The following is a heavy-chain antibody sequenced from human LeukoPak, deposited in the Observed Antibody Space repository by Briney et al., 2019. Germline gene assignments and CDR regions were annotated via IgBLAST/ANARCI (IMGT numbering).Heavy chain of an antibody. CDR3: ARALGSPLDY. CDR1: GFTFSGSA. D-gene: IGHD1-26*01. CDR2: TNSDGSST. J-gene: IGHJ4*02. V-gene: IGHV3-74*01. Sequence: GGSLRLSCAASGFTFSGSAMSWVRQAPGKGLVWVSRTNSDGSSTSYADSVKGRFTISRDNAKNTLHLQMNSLRAEDTAVYYCARALGSPLDYWGQGTLVTVSS.